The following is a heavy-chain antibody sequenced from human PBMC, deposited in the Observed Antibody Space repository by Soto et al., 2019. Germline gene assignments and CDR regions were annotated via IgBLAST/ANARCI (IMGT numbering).Heavy chain of an antibody. CDR1: GDSVSSNSAA. J-gene: IGHJ6*02. Sequence: SQTLSLTCAISGDSVSSNSAAWNWIRQSPSRGLEWLGRTYYRSKWYNDYAVSVKSRITINPDTSKNQFSLQLNSVTPEDTAVYYCARDRPQFLEWLLLGVGSFDYYYGMDVWGQGTKVTVSS. CDR3: ARDRPQFLEWLLLGVGSFDYYYGMDV. CDR2: TYYRSKWYN. V-gene: IGHV6-1*01. D-gene: IGHD3-3*01.